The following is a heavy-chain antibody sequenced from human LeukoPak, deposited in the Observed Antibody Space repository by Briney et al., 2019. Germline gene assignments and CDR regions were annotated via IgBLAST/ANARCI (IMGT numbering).Heavy chain of an antibody. V-gene: IGHV3-21*01. D-gene: IGHD4-17*01. J-gene: IGHJ4*02. CDR3: ARVLWNGDYPRFDY. CDR1: GFTFSSYS. Sequence: GGSLRLSCAASGFTFSSYSINWVRQAPGKGLEWVSSISSSSSYIYYADSVKGRFTISRDNAKNSLYLQMNSLRAEDTAVYYCARVLWNGDYPRFDYWGQGTLVTVSS. CDR2: ISSSSSYI.